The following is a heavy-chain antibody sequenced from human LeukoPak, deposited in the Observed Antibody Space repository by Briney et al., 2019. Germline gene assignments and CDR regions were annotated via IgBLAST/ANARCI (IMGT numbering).Heavy chain of an antibody. CDR3: AKTAVRSIAVAEGAFDI. D-gene: IGHD6-19*01. CDR2: ISSSSGTI. Sequence: GGSLRLSCAASGFTFSRFSMNWVRQAPGKGLEWVSYISSSSGTIYYADSVKGRFTISRDNAKNSLYLQMNSLRAEDTAVYYCAKTAVRSIAVAEGAFDIWGQGTMVTVSS. V-gene: IGHV3-48*04. CDR1: GFTFSRFS. J-gene: IGHJ3*02.